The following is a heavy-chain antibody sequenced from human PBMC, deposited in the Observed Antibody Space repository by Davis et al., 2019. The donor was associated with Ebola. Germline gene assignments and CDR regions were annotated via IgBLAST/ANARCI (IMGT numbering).Heavy chain of an antibody. D-gene: IGHD3-22*01. Sequence: PSETLSLTCTVSGGSISSYYWSWIRQPPGKGLEWIGYIYYSGSTNYNPSLKSRVTISVDTSKNQFSLKLSSVTAADTAVYYCARGLTIFGVVTSYYYDSSGMYYMDVWGKGTTVTVSS. V-gene: IGHV4-59*01. J-gene: IGHJ6*03. CDR1: GGSISSYY. CDR3: ARGLTIFGVVTSYYYDSSGMYYMDV. CDR2: IYYSGST.